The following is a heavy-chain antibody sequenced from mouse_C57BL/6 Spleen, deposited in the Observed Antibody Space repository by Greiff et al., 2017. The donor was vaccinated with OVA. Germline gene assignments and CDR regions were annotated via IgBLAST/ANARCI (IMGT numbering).Heavy chain of an antibody. CDR2: IHPSDSDT. Sequence: QVQLKQPGAELVKPGASVKVSCKASGYTFTSYWMHWVKQRPGQGLEWIGRIHPSDSDTNYNQKFKGKATLTVDKSSSTAYMQLSSLTSEDSAVYYCAIRTTVAYYYAMDYWGQGTSVTVSS. CDR1: GYTFTSYW. J-gene: IGHJ4*01. CDR3: AIRTTVAYYYAMDY. V-gene: IGHV1-74*01. D-gene: IGHD1-1*01.